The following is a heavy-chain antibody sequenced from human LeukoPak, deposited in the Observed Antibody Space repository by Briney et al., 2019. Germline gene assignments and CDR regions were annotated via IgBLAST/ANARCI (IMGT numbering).Heavy chain of an antibody. CDR2: ISTSGST. CDR3: ARVRYSDSSVLTRKRSYYFDY. V-gene: IGHV4-4*07. Sequence: SETLSLTCTVSGGSISSYYWSWIRQPAGKGLESIGHISTSGSTNYNPSLKSRLTMSVDTSKNQFSLKLSSVTAADTAVYYCARVRYSDSSVLTRKRSYYFDYWGQGTLVTVSS. CDR1: GGSISSYY. D-gene: IGHD3-22*01. J-gene: IGHJ4*02.